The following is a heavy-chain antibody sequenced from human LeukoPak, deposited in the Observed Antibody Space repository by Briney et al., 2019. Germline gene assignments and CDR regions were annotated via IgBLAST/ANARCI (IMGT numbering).Heavy chain of an antibody. D-gene: IGHD3-16*02. Sequence: GGSLRLSCAASGFTFSSYAMSWVRQAPGKGLEWVSAISGSGGSTYYADSVKGRFTISRDNSKNTLYLQMNSLRAEDTAVYYCARGAFGGVIVEGFDYWGQGTLVTVSS. CDR2: ISGSGGST. CDR1: GFTFSSYA. J-gene: IGHJ4*02. CDR3: ARGAFGGVIVEGFDY. V-gene: IGHV3-23*01.